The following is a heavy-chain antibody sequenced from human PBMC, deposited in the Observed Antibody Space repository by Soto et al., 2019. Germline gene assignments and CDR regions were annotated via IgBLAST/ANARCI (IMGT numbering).Heavy chain of an antibody. CDR1: GSSLTSFY. CDR3: ARSGKGVLRGPIGSTAGWFDP. CDR2: IYGSWRT. J-gene: IGHJ5*02. V-gene: IGHV4-4*07. Sequence: QVQLQESGPSLVRPSETLSLTCSVSGSSLTSFYWSWIRQPAGKGLEWVGRIYGSWRTTYNPSLKSRVTMSPDVSLNQASRKVSSVTAADTGVYFCARSGKGVLRGPIGSTAGWFDPWARGTLVTVSS. D-gene: IGHD2-8*02.